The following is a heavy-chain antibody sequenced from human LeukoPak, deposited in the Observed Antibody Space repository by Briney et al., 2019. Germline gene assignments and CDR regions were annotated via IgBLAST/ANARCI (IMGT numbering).Heavy chain of an antibody. CDR2: IYSGGST. J-gene: IGHJ6*02. CDR3: ARVGNDYYYYGMDV. CDR1: GFTVSSNY. Sequence: GGSLRLSCAASGFTVSSNYMSWVRQAPGKGLEWVSVIYSGGSTYYADSVKGRFTISRHNSKNTLYLQMNSLRAEDTAVYYCARVGNDYYYYGMDVWGQGTTVTVSS. V-gene: IGHV3-53*04.